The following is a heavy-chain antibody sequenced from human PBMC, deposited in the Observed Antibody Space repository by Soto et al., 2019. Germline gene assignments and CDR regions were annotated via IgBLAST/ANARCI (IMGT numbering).Heavy chain of an antibody. CDR1: GESFSGYY. CDR2: IDHSGSA. Sequence: QVQLHQWGAGLLKPSETLSLTCAVYGESFSGYYRSWIRQPPGKGLEWIGEIDHSGSANYNPSLKSRVTRSADPSKNQFAPKLNSVTAADTAVYYCAKGVPATGWGRGTLVTVSS. D-gene: IGHD2-2*01. V-gene: IGHV4-34*01. J-gene: IGHJ4*02. CDR3: AKGVPATG.